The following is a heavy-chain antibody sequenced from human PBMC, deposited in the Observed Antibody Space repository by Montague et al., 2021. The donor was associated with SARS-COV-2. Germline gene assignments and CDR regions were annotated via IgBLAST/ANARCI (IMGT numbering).Heavy chain of an antibody. J-gene: IGHJ3*02. Sequence: SETLSLTCTVSSGSISSYYWSWIRQPPGKGLEWIGYIYYSGSTNYNPSLKIPVTISVDTSKNQFSLKLSSVTVADTAGYYCSRGGYYDYAFDIWGQGTMVTVSS. V-gene: IGHV4-59*01. CDR3: SRGGYYDYAFDI. CDR1: SGSISSYY. CDR2: IYYSGST. D-gene: IGHD3-22*01.